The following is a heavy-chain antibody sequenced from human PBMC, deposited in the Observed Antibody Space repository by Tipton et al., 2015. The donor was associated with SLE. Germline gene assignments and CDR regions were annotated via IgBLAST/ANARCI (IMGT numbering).Heavy chain of an antibody. CDR1: GGSISSSNYC. D-gene: IGHD2-21*01. CDR2: IYYSGST. CDR3: GRLFRRVPRYFDY. V-gene: IGHV4-39*07. Sequence: TLSLTCTVSGGSISSSNYCWGWIRQPPGKGLEWIGSIYYSGSTYYNPSLKSRVTISVDTSKTQFSLKLSSVTAADTAVYYCGRLFRRVPRYFDYWGQGTLVTVSS. J-gene: IGHJ4*02.